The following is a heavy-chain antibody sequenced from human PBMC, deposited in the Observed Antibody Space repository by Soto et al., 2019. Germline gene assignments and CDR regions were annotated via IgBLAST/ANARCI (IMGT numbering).Heavy chain of an antibody. D-gene: IGHD2-2*02. CDR1: GGSISSSSYY. Sequence: SETLYLTYTVYGGSISSSSYYWALIRQPPGKGLEWIGSIYYSGSTYYNPSLKSRVTISVDTSKNQFSLKLSPVTAADSAVYYCASSFTVPAAIGYWGQGTLVTVS. J-gene: IGHJ1*01. CDR3: ASSFTVPAAIGY. CDR2: IYYSGST. V-gene: IGHV4-39*01.